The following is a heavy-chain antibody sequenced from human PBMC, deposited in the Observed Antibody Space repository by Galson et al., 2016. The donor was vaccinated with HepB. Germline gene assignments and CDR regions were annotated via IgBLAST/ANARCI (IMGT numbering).Heavy chain of an antibody. J-gene: IGHJ6*02. Sequence: ETLSLTCTVSGGSISSYYWSWIRQPPGKGLEWIGYIYYSGSTNYNPSLKSRVTISVDTSKNQSSLKLSSVTAADTAVYHCARETRWSGYYYYGMDVWGQGTTVTVSS. CDR1: GGSISSYY. CDR3: ARETRWSGYYYYGMDV. CDR2: IYYSGST. D-gene: IGHD4-23*01. V-gene: IGHV4-59*01.